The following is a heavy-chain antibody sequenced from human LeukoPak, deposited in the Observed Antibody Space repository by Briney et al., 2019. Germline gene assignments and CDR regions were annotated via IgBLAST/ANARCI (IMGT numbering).Heavy chain of an antibody. V-gene: IGHV1-69*13. Sequence: ASVKVSCKASGGTFSRFTISWVRQAPGQGFEWMGGITPMFGTANFAQKFQGRVSITADESTFTAFMELSSLRSEDTAVYYCAREWGLESSGYYYAYWGQGTLVTVSS. D-gene: IGHD3-22*01. CDR1: GGTFSRFT. J-gene: IGHJ4*02. CDR3: AREWGLESSGYYYAY. CDR2: ITPMFGTA.